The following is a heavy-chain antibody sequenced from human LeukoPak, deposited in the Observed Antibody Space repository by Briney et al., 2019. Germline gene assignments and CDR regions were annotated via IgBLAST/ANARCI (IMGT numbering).Heavy chain of an antibody. J-gene: IGHJ3*02. D-gene: IGHD5-24*01. CDR1: GFTFTNYN. CDR2: INPSGGST. Sequence: ASVKVSCKASGFTFTNYNLHWVRQAPGQRLEWMGIINPSGGSTNYAQNFQGRVTMTRDTSTSTVYMELSSLRSEDTAVYYCVRVRDGYNDAYGIWGQGTMVTVPS. V-gene: IGHV1-46*01. CDR3: VRVRDGYNDAYGI.